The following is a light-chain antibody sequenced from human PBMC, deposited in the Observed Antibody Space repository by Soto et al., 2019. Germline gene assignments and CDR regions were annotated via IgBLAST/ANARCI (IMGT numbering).Light chain of an antibody. V-gene: IGKV3-20*01. J-gene: IGKJ1*01. CDR1: QSVSSNY. CDR3: HQYGSSPPT. Sequence: EIVLTQSPGTLSLSPGERATLSCRASQSVSSNYVAWYQRKPGLSPRLLIYGASSRATDIPSRFSGSGSGTDFTLTITRLEAEDFAVYYCHQYGSSPPTFGQGTKVEVK. CDR2: GAS.